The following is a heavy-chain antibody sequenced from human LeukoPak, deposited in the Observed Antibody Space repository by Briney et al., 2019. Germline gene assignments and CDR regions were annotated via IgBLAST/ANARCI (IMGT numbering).Heavy chain of an antibody. CDR2: MNPNSGNT. CDR1: GYTFTSYD. D-gene: IGHD6-13*01. J-gene: IGHJ4*02. Sequence: ASVKVSCKASGYTFTSYDINWVRQATGQGLEWMGWMNPNSGNTGYAQEFQGRVTMTRNTSISTAYMELSSLRSEDTAVYYCARENRDSSSWYVWGQGTLVTVSS. V-gene: IGHV1-8*01. CDR3: ARENRDSSSWYV.